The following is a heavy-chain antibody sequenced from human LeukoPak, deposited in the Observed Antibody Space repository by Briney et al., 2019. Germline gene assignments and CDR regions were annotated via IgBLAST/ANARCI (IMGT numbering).Heavy chain of an antibody. CDR2: IYSDGTT. J-gene: IGHJ6*03. D-gene: IGHD2-2*01. Sequence: PGGSLRLSCAASGFTVTSNFMTWVRQAPGKGLEWVSIIYSDGTTYYVDSVKGRFTISRDSSKNTLYLQMSSLRAEDTAVYYCARNSFLSRSISYYYYMDVWGKGTTVTVS. CDR1: GFTVTSNF. V-gene: IGHV3-66*02. CDR3: ARNSFLSRSISYYYYMDV.